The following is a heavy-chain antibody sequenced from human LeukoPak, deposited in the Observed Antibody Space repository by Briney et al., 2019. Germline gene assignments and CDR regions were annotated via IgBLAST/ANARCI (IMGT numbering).Heavy chain of an antibody. Sequence: SETLSLTCAAYGGSFSGNYWNWIRQPPGKGLEWIGEINHSGSTNYNPSLKSRVTISVDTSKNQLSLKLSSVTAADTAVYYCARRREYSGYDYKEFDSWGQGTLVTFSS. CDR1: GGSFSGNY. CDR2: INHSGST. CDR3: ARRREYSGYDYKEFDS. D-gene: IGHD5-12*01. V-gene: IGHV4-34*01. J-gene: IGHJ4*02.